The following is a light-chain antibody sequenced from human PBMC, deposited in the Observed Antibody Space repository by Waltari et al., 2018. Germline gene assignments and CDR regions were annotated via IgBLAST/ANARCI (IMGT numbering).Light chain of an antibody. CDR1: TSDVGSYHL. V-gene: IGLV2-23*02. CDR3: CSFAGRSTWI. CDR2: DVN. J-gene: IGLJ2*01. Sequence: QSALTQPASVSGSPGQSITISCTGTTSDVGSYHLVSWYQQHPGKAPKLIIYDVNKRPSGVSNRFSGSKSGKTASLTISGLQADDETDYCCCSFAGRSTWIFGGGTRLTVL.